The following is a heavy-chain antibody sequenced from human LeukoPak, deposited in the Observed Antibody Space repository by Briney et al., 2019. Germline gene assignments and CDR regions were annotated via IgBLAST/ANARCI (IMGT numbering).Heavy chain of an antibody. V-gene: IGHV4-34*01. CDR3: AREGWLLDYYYYYYMDV. Sequence: PSETLSLTCAVYGGSFSGYYWSWIRQPPGKGLEWIGEINHSGSTYYNPSLKSRVTISVDTSKNQFSLKLSSVTAADTAVYYCAREGWLLDYYYYYYMDVWGKGTTVTVSS. J-gene: IGHJ6*03. CDR2: INHSGST. D-gene: IGHD3-22*01. CDR1: GGSFSGYY.